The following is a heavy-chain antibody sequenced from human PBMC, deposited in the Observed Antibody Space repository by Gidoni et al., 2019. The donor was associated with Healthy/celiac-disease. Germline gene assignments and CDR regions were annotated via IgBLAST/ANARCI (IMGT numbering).Heavy chain of an antibody. CDR3: ARWGVFGVVIPPRFDY. CDR1: GFPFSSYS. J-gene: IGHJ4*02. CDR2: ISRSSSYI. D-gene: IGHD3-3*01. V-gene: IGHV3-21*01. Sequence: EVQLVESGGGLVTPGGSLRLSCAAPGFPFSSYSMNWVRQAPGKGLQWVSSISRSSSYIYYADSVKGRFTISRDNAKNSLYLQMNSLRAEDTAVYYCARWGVFGVVIPPRFDYWGQGTLVTVSS.